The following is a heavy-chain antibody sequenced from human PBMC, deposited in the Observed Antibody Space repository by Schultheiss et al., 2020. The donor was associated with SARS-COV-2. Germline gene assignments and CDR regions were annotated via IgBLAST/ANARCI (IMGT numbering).Heavy chain of an antibody. J-gene: IGHJ4*02. CDR1: GSTLSGYW. CDR3: ARVFKVAGIAAAGTFFDY. CDR2: ISGSGGST. D-gene: IGHD6-13*01. Sequence: GGSLRLSCAASGSTLSGYWVHWVRQAPGKGLEWVSAISGSGGSTYYADSVKGRFTISRDNSKNTLYLQMNSLRAEDTAVYYCARVFKVAGIAAAGTFFDYWGQGTLVTVSS. V-gene: IGHV3-23*01.